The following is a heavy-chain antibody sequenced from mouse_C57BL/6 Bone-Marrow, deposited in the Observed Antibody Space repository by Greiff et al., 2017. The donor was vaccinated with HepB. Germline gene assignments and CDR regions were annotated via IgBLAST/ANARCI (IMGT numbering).Heavy chain of an antibody. J-gene: IGHJ3*01. V-gene: IGHV1-69*01. CDR1: GYTFTSYW. D-gene: IGHD2-3*01. CDR3: ARSEDGYYAWFAY. CDR2: IDPSDSYT. Sequence: QVQLQQPGAELVMPGASVKLSCKASGYTFTSYWMHWVKQRPGQGLEWIGEIDPSDSYTNYNQKFKGKSTLTVDTSSSTAYMQLSSLTSEDSAVYYCARSEDGYYAWFAYWGQGTLVTVSA.